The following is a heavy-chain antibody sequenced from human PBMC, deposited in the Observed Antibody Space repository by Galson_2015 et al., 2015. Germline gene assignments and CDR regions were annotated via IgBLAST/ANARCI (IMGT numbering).Heavy chain of an antibody. V-gene: IGHV3-48*02. CDR3: ARDLIAAAGTDWYFDL. J-gene: IGHJ2*01. CDR1: GFTFSTYS. Sequence: SLRLSCAASGFTFSTYSMNWVRQAPGKGLEWVSYISSGSSTIYYADSVKGRFTISRDNAKNSLYLQMNSLRDADTAVYYCARDLIAAAGTDWYFDLWGRGTLVTVSS. CDR2: ISSGSSTI. D-gene: IGHD6-13*01.